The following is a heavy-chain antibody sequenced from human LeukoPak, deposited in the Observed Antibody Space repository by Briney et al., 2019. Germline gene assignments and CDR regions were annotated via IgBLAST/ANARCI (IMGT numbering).Heavy chain of an antibody. CDR2: ISADNGNT. CDR3: ARGGKPAAPFGYMDV. CDR1: GSTFIIYV. D-gene: IGHD2-2*01. V-gene: IGHV1-18*01. Sequence: ASVKVSCKASGSTFIIYVISWGRQAPGQGLEGRGWISADNGNTNYAQKLQGRVTMTTDTSTSTAYMELRSLRSDDTAVYYCARGGKPAAPFGYMDVWGKGTTVTVSS. J-gene: IGHJ6*03.